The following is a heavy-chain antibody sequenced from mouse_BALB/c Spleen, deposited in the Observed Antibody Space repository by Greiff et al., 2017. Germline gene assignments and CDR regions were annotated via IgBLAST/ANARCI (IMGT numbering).Heavy chain of an antibody. CDR1: GFTFSSYG. J-gene: IGHJ4*01. D-gene: IGHD1-1*01. V-gene: IGHV5-6*01. CDR2: ISSGGSYT. Sequence: EVQLVESGGDLVKPGGSLKLSCAASGFTFSSYGMSWVRQTPDKRLEWVATISSGGSYTYYPDSVKGRFTISRDNAKNTLYLQMSSLKSEDTAMYYCARDYYGGSYYAMDYWGQGTSVTVSS. CDR3: ARDYYGGSYYAMDY.